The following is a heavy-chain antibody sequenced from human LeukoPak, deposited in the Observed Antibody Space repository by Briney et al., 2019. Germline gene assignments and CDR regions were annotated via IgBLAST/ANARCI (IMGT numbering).Heavy chain of an antibody. CDR3: ALAAAGIEVEY. D-gene: IGHD6-13*01. J-gene: IGHJ4*02. V-gene: IGHV4-34*01. Sequence: SETLSLTCAVYGGSFSGYYWSWIRQPPGKGLEWIGEINHSGGTNYNPSLKSRVTISVDTSKNQFSLKLSSVTAADTAVYYCALAAAGIEVEYWGQGTLVTVSS. CDR2: INHSGGT. CDR1: GGSFSGYY.